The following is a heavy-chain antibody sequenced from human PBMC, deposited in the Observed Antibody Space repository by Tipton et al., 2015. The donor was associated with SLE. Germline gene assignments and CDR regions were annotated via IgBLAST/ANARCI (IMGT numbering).Heavy chain of an antibody. V-gene: IGHV4-39*07. CDR3: GRGPYYYMDV. J-gene: IGHJ6*03. Sequence: GLVKPSETLSLTCTVSNGSISSSPYYWGWIRQPPGKGLEWVGSIYYSGSTYYNPSLKSRVTISVDTSRNQCSLNLTSVTAADTAVYYCGRGPYYYMDVWGKGTTVTVSS. CDR2: IYYSGST. CDR1: NGSISSSPYY.